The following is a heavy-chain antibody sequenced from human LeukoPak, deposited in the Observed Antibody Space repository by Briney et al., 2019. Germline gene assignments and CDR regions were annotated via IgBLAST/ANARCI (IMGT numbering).Heavy chain of an antibody. Sequence: PGGSLRLSCAASGFTLSGYWMHWVRQVPGKGLVWVSRINSDESSTSYADSVKGRFTISRDNAKNTLYLQMSSLRVEDTAVYYCAKGPDYGGNSGYGMDVWGQGTTVTVSS. J-gene: IGHJ6*02. D-gene: IGHD4-23*01. CDR1: GFTLSGYW. CDR3: AKGPDYGGNSGYGMDV. V-gene: IGHV3-74*01. CDR2: INSDESST.